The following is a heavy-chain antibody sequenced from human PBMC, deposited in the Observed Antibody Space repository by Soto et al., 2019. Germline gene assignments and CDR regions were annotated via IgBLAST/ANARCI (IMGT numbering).Heavy chain of an antibody. Sequence: PSETLSLTCAVYGGSFSGYYWSWIRQPPGKGLKWIGESNHSGSTNYNPSLKSRVTISVDTSKNQFSLKLSSVAAADTAVYYCAREFCSGGSCYRPWGQGTLVTVSS. J-gene: IGHJ5*02. V-gene: IGHV4-34*01. CDR1: GGSFSGYY. CDR2: SNHSGST. CDR3: AREFCSGGSCYRP. D-gene: IGHD2-15*01.